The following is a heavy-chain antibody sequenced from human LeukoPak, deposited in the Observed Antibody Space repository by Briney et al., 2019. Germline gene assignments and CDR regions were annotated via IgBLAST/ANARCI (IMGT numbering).Heavy chain of an antibody. CDR2: THPSGNT. CDR3: AIKAPKKGWFDP. CDR1: GGSNDSYY. V-gene: IGHV4-4*09. J-gene: IGHJ5*02. Sequence: SETLSLTCTVSGGSNDSYYWSWIRHPPGKGLEWVGYTHPSGNTNYSPSLKSRVTISIDMSRNQFSLKLSSVTAADTAVYYCAIKAPKKGWFDPWGQGTLVTVSS.